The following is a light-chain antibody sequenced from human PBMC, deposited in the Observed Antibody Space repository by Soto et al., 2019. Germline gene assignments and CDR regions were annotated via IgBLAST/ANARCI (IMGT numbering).Light chain of an antibody. J-gene: IGKJ3*01. CDR1: QSVSFY. CDR3: QQRSDWPPFT. V-gene: IGKV3-11*01. CDR2: DAS. Sequence: EIVLTQSPATLSLSPGERATLSCRASQSVSFYLAWYQQQPGQAPRLLIYDASNRATGIPARFSGSGSGTDFTLTISSLEPEDSAVYFCQQRSDWPPFTFGPGTKVDIK.